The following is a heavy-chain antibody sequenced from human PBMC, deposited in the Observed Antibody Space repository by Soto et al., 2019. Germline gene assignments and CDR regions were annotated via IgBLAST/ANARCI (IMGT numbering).Heavy chain of an antibody. J-gene: IGHJ5*02. V-gene: IGHV4-38-2*02. CDR2: VHYSGNT. CDR3: ARKDRVVEEGSWFEP. CDR1: GYSISSGYH. D-gene: IGHD2-15*01. Sequence: SETPSLTCTVSGYSISSGYHWAWIRQPPGKGLEWLGSVHYSGNTYYNPSLKSRLTISVDKSKNQFSLNLSSVTAADTAVYDCARKDRVVEEGSWFEPWGKGTLVT.